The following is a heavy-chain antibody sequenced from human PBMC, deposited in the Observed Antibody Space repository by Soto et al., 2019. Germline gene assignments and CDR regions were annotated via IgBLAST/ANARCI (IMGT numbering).Heavy chain of an antibody. Sequence: TLSLTCAISGDTVSSNSAAWNWIRQSPSRGLEWLGRTYYRSKWYNDYAVSVKSRITINPDTSKNQFSLQLNSVTPEDTAVYYCARASLGYCSGGSCYFKYFQHWGQGTLVTVS. CDR3: ARASLGYCSGGSCYFKYFQH. J-gene: IGHJ1*01. CDR2: TYYRSKWYN. CDR1: GDTVSSNSAA. D-gene: IGHD2-15*01. V-gene: IGHV6-1*01.